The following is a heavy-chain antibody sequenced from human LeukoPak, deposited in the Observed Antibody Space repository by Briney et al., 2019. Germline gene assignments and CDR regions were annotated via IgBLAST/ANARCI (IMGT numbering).Heavy chain of an antibody. Sequence: PSQTLSLTCTVSGGSISSGDYYMSWVRQAPGQGLEWVSYIFNSANTTNYGDSVRGRFTISRDNTKHSVYLQMNSLRAEDTAVYYCARVDYPWYFGSWGQGTPVTVSS. CDR2: IFNSANTT. D-gene: IGHD4-11*01. V-gene: IGHV3-11*01. J-gene: IGHJ4*02. CDR1: GGSISSGDYY. CDR3: ARVDYPWYFGS.